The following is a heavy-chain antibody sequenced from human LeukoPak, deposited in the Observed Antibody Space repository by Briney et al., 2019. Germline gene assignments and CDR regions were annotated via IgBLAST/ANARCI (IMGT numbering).Heavy chain of an antibody. V-gene: IGHV3-48*02. D-gene: IGHD5-12*01. CDR3: ARDRGGYEFFDF. CDR1: GFTFSTYS. Sequence: GGSLRLSCAASGFTFSTYSMNWVRQAPGKGLEWVSYISTGSGTIYYTDSVKGRFTISRGNAKNSLYLQMNSLRDEDTAVYYCARDRGGYEFFDFRGQGTLVTVSS. J-gene: IGHJ4*02. CDR2: ISTGSGTI.